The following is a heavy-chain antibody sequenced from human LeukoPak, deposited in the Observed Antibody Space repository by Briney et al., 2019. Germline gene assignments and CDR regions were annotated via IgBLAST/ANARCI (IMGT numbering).Heavy chain of an antibody. CDR2: ISGSGGST. D-gene: IGHD1-26*01. V-gene: IGHV3-23*01. CDR1: GFTFSSYA. CDR3: PKDLGLSVGTTPFDF. J-gene: IGHJ4*02. Sequence: SGGSLRLSCAASGFTFSSYAMSWVRQAPGKGLEWVSAISGSGGSTYYADSVKGRYTISRDNSKNTLYLQMDSLRAEDTAIYYCPKDLGLSVGTTPFDFWGQGTLVTVSS.